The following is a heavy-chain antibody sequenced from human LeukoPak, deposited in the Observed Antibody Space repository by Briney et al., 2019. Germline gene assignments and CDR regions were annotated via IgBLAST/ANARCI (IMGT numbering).Heavy chain of an antibody. J-gene: IGHJ4*02. D-gene: IGHD1-1*01. V-gene: IGHV3-30*02. CDR1: GFTFSSYG. CDR3: AKGGSNNWSFDN. Sequence: GGSLRLSCAASGFTFSSYGIHWVRQAPGKGLEWVTFIPYDGLNRIYADSVEGRFTIYRDNSKSTLYLQMNSLRPEDTAVYYCAKGGSNNWSFDNWGQGTLVTVSS. CDR2: IPYDGLNR.